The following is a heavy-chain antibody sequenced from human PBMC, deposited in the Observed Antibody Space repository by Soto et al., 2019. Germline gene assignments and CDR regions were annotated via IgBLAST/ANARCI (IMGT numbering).Heavy chain of an antibody. CDR3: ARGGCSSTSCYGKGFDY. CDR2: IITVLGIA. V-gene: IGHV1-69*02. D-gene: IGHD2-2*01. J-gene: IGHJ4*02. Sequence: QVQLVRSGAEVRKPGSSVKVSCKASGGTFSSSTISWVRQAPGHGLAWMGRIITVLGIANYAQKFQGRVTITADKSTSTDYVEVSSLRAEDTAVYYCARGGCSSTSCYGKGFDYWGQGTLVTLSS. CDR1: GGTFSSST.